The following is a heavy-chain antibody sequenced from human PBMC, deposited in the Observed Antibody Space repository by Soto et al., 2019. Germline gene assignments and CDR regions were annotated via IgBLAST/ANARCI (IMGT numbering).Heavy chain of an antibody. CDR3: ARDLAEMTGTFDC. Sequence: EVQLVESGGGLVKPGGSLRLSCSAPGFTFSSSSMNWVRQAPGKGLEWVSYISSSTTNIYYADSVKGRFTTSRVNAKNSLYLQMNSLRAEDTAVYYCARDLAEMTGTFDCWGQGALVTVSS. D-gene: IGHD1-1*01. V-gene: IGHV3-21*01. J-gene: IGHJ4*02. CDR2: ISSSTTNI. CDR1: GFTFSSSS.